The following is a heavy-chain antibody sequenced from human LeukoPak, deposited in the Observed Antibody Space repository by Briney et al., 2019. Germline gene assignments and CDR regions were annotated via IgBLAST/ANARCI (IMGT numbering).Heavy chain of an antibody. CDR2: ISYDGSNK. CDR3: AREAGWGNGFDI. CDR1: GFTFSSYA. D-gene: IGHD6-19*01. J-gene: IGHJ3*02. V-gene: IGHV3-30-3*01. Sequence: GGSLRLSCAASGFTFSSYAIHWVRQAPGKGLEWVAIISYDGSNKYYADSVKGRFTISRDNSKNTLYLQMNSLRAEDTAVYYCAREAGWGNGFDIWGQGTMVTVSS.